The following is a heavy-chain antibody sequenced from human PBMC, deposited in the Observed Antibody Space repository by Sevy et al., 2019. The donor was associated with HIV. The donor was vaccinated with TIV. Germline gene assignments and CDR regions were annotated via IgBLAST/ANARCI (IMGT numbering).Heavy chain of an antibody. CDR1: GGSISRYY. D-gene: IGHD1-26*01. CDR3: ARVHRGVGAFGPYYYYGMDV. CDR2: IYYSGST. Sequence: SETLSLTCTVSGGSISRYYWSWIRQPPGKGLEWIGYIYYSGSTNYNPSLKSRVTISVDTSKNQFSLKLSSVTAADTAVYYCARVHRGVGAFGPYYYYGMDVWGQGTTVTVSS. J-gene: IGHJ6*02. V-gene: IGHV4-59*13.